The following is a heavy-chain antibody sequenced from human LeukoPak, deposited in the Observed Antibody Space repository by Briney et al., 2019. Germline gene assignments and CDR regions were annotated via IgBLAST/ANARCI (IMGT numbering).Heavy chain of an antibody. CDR3: ARGGGYSYGSFDY. Sequence: PPGRSLRLSCAASGIIFSNYWMHWVRHAPGKGLVWVSRINRDGSSTIYADSVKGRFTISRDNAKNTLYLQMNSLRAEDTAVYYCARGGGYSYGSFDYWGQGTLVTVSS. V-gene: IGHV3-74*01. CDR2: INRDGSST. J-gene: IGHJ4*02. D-gene: IGHD5-18*01. CDR1: GIIFSNYW.